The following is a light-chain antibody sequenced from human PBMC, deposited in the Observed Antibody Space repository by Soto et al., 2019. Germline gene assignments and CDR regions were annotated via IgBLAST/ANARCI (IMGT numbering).Light chain of an antibody. J-gene: IGLJ1*01. CDR2: EVR. Sequence: QSALTQPPSVSGSPGQSVTISCPGTSSYVGGYNYVSWYQQHPGKAPKLIIYEVRERPSGVPDRFSGSKSGNTASLTVSGLQAEDEADYYCRSYAGSDSFVFGTGTKVTVL. CDR1: SSYVGGYNY. CDR3: RSYAGSDSFV. V-gene: IGLV2-8*01.